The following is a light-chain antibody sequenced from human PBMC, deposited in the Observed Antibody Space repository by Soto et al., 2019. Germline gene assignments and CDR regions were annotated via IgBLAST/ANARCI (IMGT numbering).Light chain of an antibody. V-gene: IGLV2-8*01. CDR2: EVI. CDR3: GTWDSSLTIGVI. J-gene: IGLJ2*01. Sequence: QSALTQPPSASGSPGQSVTISCTGSSSDVGGYEYVSWYQQHPGKAPKLIIYEVIKRPSGVPDRFSGSKSGNTASLTVSGLQAEDEADYYCGTWDSSLTIGVIFGGGTKLTVL. CDR1: SSDVGGYEY.